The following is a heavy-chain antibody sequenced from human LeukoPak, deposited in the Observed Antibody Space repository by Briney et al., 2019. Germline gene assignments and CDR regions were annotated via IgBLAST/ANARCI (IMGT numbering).Heavy chain of an antibody. CDR3: AREAYEVSFDY. V-gene: IGHV1-18*01. CDR1: GYTFSSYG. CDR2: ISAYNGNT. Sequence: ASVKVSCKASGYTFSSYGISWVRQAPGQGLEWMAWISAYNGNTNYAQKLQGRVTMTTDTSTSTAYMELRSLRSDDTAVYYCAREAYEVSFDYWGQGTLVTVSS. J-gene: IGHJ4*02. D-gene: IGHD2-21*01.